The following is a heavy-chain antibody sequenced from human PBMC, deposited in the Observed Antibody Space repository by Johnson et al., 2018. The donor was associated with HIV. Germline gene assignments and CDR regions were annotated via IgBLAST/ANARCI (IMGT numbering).Heavy chain of an antibody. Sequence: VQLVESGGGLVKPGGSLRLSCAVSGFTFSDYYMSWIRQAPGKGLEWVSALYRSGSTYYVDSVKGRFTISRDNSKNTLYLQMNSLRAEDTAVYYCVSIDAFDIWGQGTMVTVSS. CDR3: VSIDAFDI. V-gene: IGHV3-66*02. J-gene: IGHJ3*02. CDR2: LYRSGST. CDR1: GFTFSDYY.